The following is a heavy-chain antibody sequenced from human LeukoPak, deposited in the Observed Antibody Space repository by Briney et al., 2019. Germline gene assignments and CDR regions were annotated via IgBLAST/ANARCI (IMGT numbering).Heavy chain of an antibody. D-gene: IGHD4-17*01. CDR2: INPNSGGT. V-gene: IGHV1-2*02. CDR3: ARDDYGDYLAHMDV. Sequence: ASVKVSCKASGYTFTGYYMHWVRQAPGQGLEWMGWINPNSGGTNYAQKFQGRVTMTGDTSISTAYMELSRLRSDDTAVYYCARDDYGDYLAHMDVWGKGTTVTISS. J-gene: IGHJ6*03. CDR1: GYTFTGYY.